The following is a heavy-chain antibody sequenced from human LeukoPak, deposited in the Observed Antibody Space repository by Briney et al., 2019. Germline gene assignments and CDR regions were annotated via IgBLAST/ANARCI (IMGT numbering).Heavy chain of an antibody. CDR3: AKDMKWFGELLIGDAFDI. J-gene: IGHJ3*02. Sequence: GGSLRLSCAASGFTFSSYGMHWVRQAPGKGLEWVAVISYDGSNKYYADSVKGRFTISRDSSKNTLYLQMNSLRAEDTAVYYCAKDMKWFGELLIGDAFDIWGQGTMVTVSS. CDR1: GFTFSSYG. CDR2: ISYDGSNK. V-gene: IGHV3-30*18. D-gene: IGHD3-10*01.